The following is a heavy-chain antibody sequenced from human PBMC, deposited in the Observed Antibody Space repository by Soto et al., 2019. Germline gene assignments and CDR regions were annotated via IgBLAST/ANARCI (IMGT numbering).Heavy chain of an antibody. Sequence: SETLSLTCTVSGGSISSSSYYWGWIRQPPGKGLEWIGRIYYSGSTYYNPSLKSRVTISGYTSKNQFSLKLSSLTAADTAVYYWPTLRADRPFAYWGQGTLVTVSS. CDR1: GGSISSSSYY. CDR3: PTLRADRPFAY. D-gene: IGHD3-10*01. CDR2: IYYSGST. J-gene: IGHJ4*02. V-gene: IGHV4-39*01.